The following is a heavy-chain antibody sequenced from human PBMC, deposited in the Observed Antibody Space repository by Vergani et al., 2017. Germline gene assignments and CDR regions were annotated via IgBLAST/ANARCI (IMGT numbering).Heavy chain of an antibody. V-gene: IGHV2-26*01. D-gene: IGHD3-10*01. CDR2: IFSNDEK. CDR1: GFSLSTSGVG. CDR3: ERILVRGVKTTYYFDY. J-gene: IGHJ4*02. Sequence: QITLKESGPTLVKPTQTLTLTCTFSGFSLSTSGVGVGWIRQPPGKALEWLAHIFSNDEKSYSTSLKSRRTIAKDTSKSQVVLTMTNMDPVDTATYDCERILVRGVKTTYYFDYWGQGTLVTVSS.